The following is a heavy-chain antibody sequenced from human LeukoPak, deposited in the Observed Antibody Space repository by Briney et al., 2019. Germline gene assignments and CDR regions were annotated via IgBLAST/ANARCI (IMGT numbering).Heavy chain of an antibody. CDR1: GDSITSYY. CDR2: ISYSGST. CDR3: ARDRYFDL. J-gene: IGHJ2*01. Sequence: SETLSLTCTVSGDSITSYYWSWIRQPPGKGLEWIASISYSGSTNYNPSLKSRVTISIDTSKNQFSLKLSSVTAADTAVYYCARDRYFDLWGRGTLVTVSS. V-gene: IGHV4-59*01.